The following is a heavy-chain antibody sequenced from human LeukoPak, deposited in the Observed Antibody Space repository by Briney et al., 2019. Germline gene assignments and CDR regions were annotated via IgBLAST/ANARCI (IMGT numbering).Heavy chain of an antibody. J-gene: IGHJ6*02. V-gene: IGHV1-69*02. CDR1: GYTFTGYY. D-gene: IGHD3-10*01. CDR2: IIPILGIA. Sequence: ASVKVSCKASGYTFTGYYMHWVRQAPGQGLEWMGRIIPILGIANYAQKFQGRVTITADKSTSTAYMELSSLRSEDTAVYYCARYYYGSGNLDYYYYYGMDVWGQGTTVTVSS. CDR3: ARYYYGSGNLDYYYYYGMDV.